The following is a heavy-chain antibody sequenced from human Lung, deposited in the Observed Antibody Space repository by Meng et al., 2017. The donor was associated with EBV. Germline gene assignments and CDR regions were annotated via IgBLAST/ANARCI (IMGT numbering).Heavy chain of an antibody. V-gene: IGHV1-18*01. CDR2: FVNNVDT. CDR1: GYTFASYG. Sequence: HVHRLQSGAEVKKPGASVRVSCEASGYTFASYGISWLRQAPGQGLEWMGWFVNNVDTYSAQKFQGRVTMTTDTHTSTAFMELRSLRSDDTAVYYCARGTPGRSYSDYWGQGTLVTVSS. J-gene: IGHJ4*02. CDR3: ARGTPGRSYSDY. D-gene: IGHD3-10*01.